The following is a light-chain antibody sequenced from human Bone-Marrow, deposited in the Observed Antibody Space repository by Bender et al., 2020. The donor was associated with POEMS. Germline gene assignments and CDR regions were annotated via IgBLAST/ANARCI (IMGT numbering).Light chain of an antibody. V-gene: IGLV1-47*02. J-gene: IGLJ3*02. CDR1: SSNVGSNY. Sequence: QSVLTQPPSASGTPGQRVTISCSGRSSNVGSNYVFWYQQLPGRAPRLLIYSDDQRPSGVPARFSGSKSGTSASLAISDIQSEDEGDYYCSSWDDSLSGWVFGGGTKLTVL. CDR2: SDD. CDR3: SSWDDSLSGWV.